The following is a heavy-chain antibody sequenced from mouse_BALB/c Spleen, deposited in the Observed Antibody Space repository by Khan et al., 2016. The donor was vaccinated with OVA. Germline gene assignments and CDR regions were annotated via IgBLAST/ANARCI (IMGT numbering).Heavy chain of an antibody. V-gene: IGHV5-6*01. CDR3: TRLAYYYNSEGFAY. D-gene: IGHD1-1*01. Sequence: EVELVESGGDFVRPGGSLKLSCAASGFTFSTYGMSWVRQTPDKRLEWVATINTGGAYPYYPDSVKGRFTIFRDNAKNTLYLQLSSLKSEDTAIYYCTRLAYYYNSEGFAYWGQGTLVTVSA. CDR1: GFTFSTYG. CDR2: INTGGAYP. J-gene: IGHJ3*01.